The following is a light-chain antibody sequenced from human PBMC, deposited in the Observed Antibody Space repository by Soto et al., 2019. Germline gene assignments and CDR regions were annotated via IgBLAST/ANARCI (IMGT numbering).Light chain of an antibody. CDR2: KAS. CDR3: QQYNSYSDT. Sequence: DIQMTQSPSTLSASVGDRVTITCRASQSISSWVAWYQQKPGKAPKLLIYKASSLKSGVPSRFSGSGSGKEFTLTISSLQPDDFATYYCQQYNSYSDTFGQGTKVEIK. V-gene: IGKV1-5*03. CDR1: QSISSW. J-gene: IGKJ1*01.